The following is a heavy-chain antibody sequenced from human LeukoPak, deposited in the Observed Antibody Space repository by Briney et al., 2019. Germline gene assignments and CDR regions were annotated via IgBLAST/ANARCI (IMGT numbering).Heavy chain of an antibody. CDR3: ARLRITMVRGVIIHSLDY. Sequence: TSETLSLTCTVSGGSISSYYWSWIRQPPGKGLEWIGYIYYSGSTNYNPSLKSRVTISVDTSKNQFSLKLSSVTAADTAVYYCARLRITMVRGVIIHSLDYWGQGTLVTVSS. J-gene: IGHJ4*02. V-gene: IGHV4-59*08. CDR1: GGSISSYY. D-gene: IGHD3-10*01. CDR2: IYYSGST.